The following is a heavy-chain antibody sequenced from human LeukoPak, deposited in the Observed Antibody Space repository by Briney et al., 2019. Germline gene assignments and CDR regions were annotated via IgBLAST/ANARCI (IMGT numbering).Heavy chain of an antibody. CDR2: VSSSSSSI. J-gene: IGHJ3*02. V-gene: IGHV3-48*02. Sequence: GGSLRLSCAASGFAFSSYSMNWVRQAPGKGLEWLSYVSSSSSSIYYADSVKGRFTISRDNAKNSLYLQMNSLVDEDTAVYYCASTDFGDYVDASDIWGQGTMVTVSS. CDR3: ASTDFGDYVDASDI. CDR1: GFAFSSYS. D-gene: IGHD4-17*01.